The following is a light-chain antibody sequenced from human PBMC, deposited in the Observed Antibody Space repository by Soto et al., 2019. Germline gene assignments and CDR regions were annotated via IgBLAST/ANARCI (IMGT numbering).Light chain of an antibody. CDR1: SSNIGSNT. CDR2: SNN. V-gene: IGLV1-44*01. CDR3: AAWDDSLNGYV. Sequence: QSVRTQPPSASVTPGQRVTISCSGSSSNIGSNTVNWYQQLPGTAPKLLIYSNNQRPSGVPDRFSGSKSGTSASLAISGLQSEDEADYYCAAWDDSLNGYVFGTGTQLTVL. J-gene: IGLJ1*01.